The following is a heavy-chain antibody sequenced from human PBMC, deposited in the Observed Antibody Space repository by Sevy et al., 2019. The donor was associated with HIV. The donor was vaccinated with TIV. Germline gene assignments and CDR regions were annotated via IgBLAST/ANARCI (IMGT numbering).Heavy chain of an antibody. CDR1: GFTFSSYA. CDR3: ARETTSSSSSDYYYGMDV. Sequence: GGSLRLSCAASGFTFSSYAMHWVRQAPGKGLEWVAVISYDGSNKYYADSVKGRFTISRDNSKNTLYLQMNSLRAEDTAVYYCARETTSSSSSDYYYGMDVWGQGTTVTVSS. CDR2: ISYDGSNK. J-gene: IGHJ6*02. D-gene: IGHD6-13*01. V-gene: IGHV3-30-3*01.